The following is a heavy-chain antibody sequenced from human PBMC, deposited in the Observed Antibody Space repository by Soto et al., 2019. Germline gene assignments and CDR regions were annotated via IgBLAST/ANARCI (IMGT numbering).Heavy chain of an antibody. CDR3: ASSQYSSGCFDY. Sequence: KGSLKGAGYTFTSYYMHWVRQAPGQGLEWMGIINPSGGSTSYAQKFQGRVTMTRDTSTSTVYMELSSLRSEDTAVYYCASSQYSSGCFDYWGQGTLVTVSS. CDR1: GYTFTSYY. CDR2: INPSGGST. V-gene: IGHV1-46*03. J-gene: IGHJ4*02. D-gene: IGHD6-19*01.